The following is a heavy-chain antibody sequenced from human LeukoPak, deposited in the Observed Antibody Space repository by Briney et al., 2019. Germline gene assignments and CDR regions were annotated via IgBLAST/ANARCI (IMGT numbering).Heavy chain of an antibody. V-gene: IGHV3-33*01. J-gene: IGHJ3*02. CDR1: GFTFSRYG. D-gene: IGHD4-17*01. Sequence: GRSLRLSCGASGFTFSRYGMHWVRQAPGKGLEWVAIIWYDGSNKYYADSVKGRFTISRDNSKNTLYLQMNSLRAEDTAVYYCARDSSTTVTGAFDIWGQGTMVTVSS. CDR3: ARDSSTTVTGAFDI. CDR2: IWYDGSNK.